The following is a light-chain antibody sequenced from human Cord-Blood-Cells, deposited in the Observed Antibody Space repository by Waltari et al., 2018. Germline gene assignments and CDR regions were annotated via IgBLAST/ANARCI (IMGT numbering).Light chain of an antibody. CDR1: QDISNY. Sequence: DIQMTQSQSSLSASVGDRVTITCQASQDISNYLNWYQQKPGKAPKLLIYDASNLETGVPSRFSGSGSGTDFTFTIISLQPEDIATYYCQQYDNLPITFGQGTRLEIK. V-gene: IGKV1-33*01. J-gene: IGKJ5*01. CDR3: QQYDNLPIT. CDR2: DAS.